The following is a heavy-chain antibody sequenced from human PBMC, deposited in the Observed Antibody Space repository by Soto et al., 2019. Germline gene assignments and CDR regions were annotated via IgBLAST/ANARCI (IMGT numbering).Heavy chain of an antibody. CDR1: GYSFTSYW. J-gene: IGHJ6*02. CDR3: SRSGGLTAQDIFSQYYYGLDV. V-gene: IGHV5-51*01. CDR2: IFPGDSDT. Sequence: PGESLKISCKGSGYSFTSYWIGWVRQMPGKGLEWMGIIFPGDSDTIYSPSFQGQVTISADKSINTAYLQWSSLKASDTAMYYCSRSGGLTAQDIFSQYYYGLDVWGQGTTVTVSS. D-gene: IGHD2-15*01.